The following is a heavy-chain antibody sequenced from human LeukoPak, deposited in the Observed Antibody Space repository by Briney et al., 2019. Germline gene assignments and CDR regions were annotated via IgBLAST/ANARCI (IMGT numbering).Heavy chain of an antibody. CDR2: INHSGST. V-gene: IGHV4-34*01. J-gene: IGHJ6*03. CDR3: ARHPPEGGNDYYYYYMDV. Sequence: SETLSLTCAVYGGSFSGYYWSWIRQPPGKGLEWIGEINHSGSTNYNPSLKSRVTISVDTSKNQFSLKLSSVTAADTAVYYCARHPPEGGNDYYYYYMDVWGKGTTVTVSS. D-gene: IGHD4-23*01. CDR1: GGSFSGYY.